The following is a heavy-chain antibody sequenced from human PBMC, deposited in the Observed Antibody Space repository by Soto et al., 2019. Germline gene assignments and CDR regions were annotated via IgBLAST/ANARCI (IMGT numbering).Heavy chain of an antibody. CDR1: GGTFSSYT. Sequence: SVKVSCKASGGTFSSYTISWVRQAPGQGLEWMGRIIPILGIANYAQKFQGRVTITADKSTSTAYMELSRLRSDDTAVYYCARAGSDCSSTSCPPLGVLDIWGKGTMVTVSS. V-gene: IGHV1-69*02. J-gene: IGHJ3*02. CDR2: IIPILGIA. CDR3: ARAGSDCSSTSCPPLGVLDI. D-gene: IGHD2-2*01.